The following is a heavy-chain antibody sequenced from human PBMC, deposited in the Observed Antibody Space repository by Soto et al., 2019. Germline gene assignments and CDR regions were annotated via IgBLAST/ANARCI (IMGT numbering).Heavy chain of an antibody. CDR2: IKQDGSEK. CDR1: GFTFSSYW. D-gene: IGHD5-18*01. J-gene: IGHJ6*02. CDR3: ASDHGFSYGYYYYYGMDV. Sequence: GGSLRLSCAASGFTFSSYWMSWVRQAPGKGLEWVANIKQDGSEKYYVDSVRGRFTISRDNAKNSLYLQMNSLRAEDTAVYYCASDHGFSYGYYYYYGMDVWGQGTTVTVSS. V-gene: IGHV3-7*05.